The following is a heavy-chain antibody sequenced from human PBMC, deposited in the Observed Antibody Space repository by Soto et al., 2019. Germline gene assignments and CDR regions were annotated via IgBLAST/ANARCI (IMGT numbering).Heavy chain of an antibody. CDR3: ATGKIRYLTE. V-gene: IGHV4-34*01. D-gene: IGHD3-9*01. CDR2: INPSGST. CDR1: GASFSGYS. Sequence: PSETLSLTCAVYGASFSGYSWSWLRQPPARGLEWIGDINPSGSTKYNPSLKSRVSISVDTSKNQFSLNLSSVTAADTAVYYCATGKIRYLTEWGQGTLVTVSS. J-gene: IGHJ4*02.